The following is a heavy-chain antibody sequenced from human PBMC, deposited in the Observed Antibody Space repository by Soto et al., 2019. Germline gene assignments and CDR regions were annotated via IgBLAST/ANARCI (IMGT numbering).Heavy chain of an antibody. J-gene: IGHJ4*02. D-gene: IGHD6-19*01. CDR3: ARVGLGAYDY. CDR2: IIPTLGTP. V-gene: IGHV1-69*01. Sequence: QVQLVQSGAEVEKPGSSVKVSCKASGGIFSNFAFNWMRQAPGQGLEWMGGIIPTLGTPHYAQKFLGRVTITADDSTRTIYMEISSLTVEDTAVYYCARVGLGAYDYWGQGTLVIVSS. CDR1: GGIFSNFA.